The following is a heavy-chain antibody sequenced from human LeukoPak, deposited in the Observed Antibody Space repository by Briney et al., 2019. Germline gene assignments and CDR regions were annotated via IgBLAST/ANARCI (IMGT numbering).Heavy chain of an antibody. J-gene: IGHJ3*02. D-gene: IGHD3-22*01. CDR2: INPNSGGT. CDR3: ARYFYDSSGSSSDAFDI. V-gene: IGHV1-2*02. CDR1: GYTFTSYF. Sequence: ASVKVSCKASGYTFTSYFMHWVRQAPGQGLEWMGWINPNSGGTNYAQRFQGRVTMTRDTSMSTAYMELSRLRSDDSAVYYCARYFYDSSGSSSDAFDIWGQGTMVTVSS.